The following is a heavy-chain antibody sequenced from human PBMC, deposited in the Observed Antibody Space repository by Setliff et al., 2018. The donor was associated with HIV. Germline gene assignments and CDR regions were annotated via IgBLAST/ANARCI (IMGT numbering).Heavy chain of an antibody. CDR3: AREASLSY. D-gene: IGHD6-6*01. V-gene: IGHV3-7*01. Sequence: GGSLRLSCSASGFTFSNFYMSWVRQAPGKGLEWVANINQDGSEENYVDSVKGRFTISRDNANNSLQLQMNSLRAEDTAVYYCAREASLSYWGQGTLVTVSS. CDR2: INQDGSEE. J-gene: IGHJ4*02. CDR1: GFTFSNFY.